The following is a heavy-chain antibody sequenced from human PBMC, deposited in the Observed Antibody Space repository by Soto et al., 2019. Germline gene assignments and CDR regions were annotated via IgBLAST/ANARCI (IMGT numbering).Heavy chain of an antibody. Sequence: QVQLVESWGGLVKPGGSLRLCCAASGFTFSDFYMSWIRQAPGKGLEWISYISSSGTTTYYTDSVKGRFTISRDNAKNSLYLQMNTLRDEDTAVYYCARIWGGGGYALIYWGQGTLVTVSS. D-gene: IGHD2-8*01. V-gene: IGHV3-11*01. CDR3: ARIWGGGGYALIY. CDR2: ISSSGTTT. CDR1: GFTFSDFY. J-gene: IGHJ4*02.